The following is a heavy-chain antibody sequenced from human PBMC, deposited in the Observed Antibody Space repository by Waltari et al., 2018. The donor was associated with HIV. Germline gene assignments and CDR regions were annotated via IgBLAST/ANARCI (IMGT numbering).Heavy chain of an antibody. D-gene: IGHD2-21*02. CDR1: GGTFSNFA. CDR2: FVPSCATT. V-gene: IGHV1-69*12. J-gene: IGHJ4*02. CDR3: ARSLLTPYYCDS. Sequence: QVQLVQSGAEVKKRGSSVKVSCKASGGTFSNFAINWVRQAPGQSLEWMGGFVPSCATTTYARKFQGGVTISATASTGTAYMELRSLTTDDTAVYYCARSLLTPYYCDSWGQGTLVTVSS.